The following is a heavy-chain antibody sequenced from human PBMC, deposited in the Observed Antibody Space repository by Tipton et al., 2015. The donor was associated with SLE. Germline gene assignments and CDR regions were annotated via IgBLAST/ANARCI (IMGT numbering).Heavy chain of an antibody. CDR3: ARLFIAAAGTFDY. Sequence: TLSLTCTVSGGSISSSSYYWGWIRQPPGKGLEWIWSIYYIGSTYYNPSLKRRVTISVDTSKNQFSLKLSSVTAAATAVDYCARLFIAAAGTFDYWGQGTLVTVSS. V-gene: IGHV4-39*07. D-gene: IGHD6-13*01. J-gene: IGHJ4*02. CDR2: IYYIGST. CDR1: GGSISSSSYY.